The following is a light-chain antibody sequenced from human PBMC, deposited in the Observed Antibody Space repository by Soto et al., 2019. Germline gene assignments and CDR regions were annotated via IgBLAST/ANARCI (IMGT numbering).Light chain of an antibody. CDR2: GGS. J-gene: IGKJ2*03. V-gene: IGKV3-20*01. Sequence: EIVLTQSPGTLSLSPGERATLSCRASQSVTSTYLAWYQQKPGQSPRLIIYGGSTRASGFPDRFSGGGSGTSFTLSISRMEPEDSAVYYVHCKQFDSSRTYSFGQGTKLEI. CDR1: QSVTSTY. CDR3: KQFDSSRTYS.